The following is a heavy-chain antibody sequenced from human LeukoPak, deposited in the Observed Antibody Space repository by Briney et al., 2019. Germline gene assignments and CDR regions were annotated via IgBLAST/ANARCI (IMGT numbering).Heavy chain of an antibody. J-gene: IGHJ4*02. CDR3: ARDLTGYYNGDY. CDR2: ISGSGSDI. V-gene: IGHV3-21*05. CDR1: GLTFSSYG. Sequence: GGSLRLSCAASGLTFSSYGMGWVRQTPGKGLEWLAYISGSGSDIYYADSVKGRFTISRDNAKNSLYLQMNSLRAEDTAVYYCARDLTGYYNGDYWGQGTLVTVSS. D-gene: IGHD3-9*01.